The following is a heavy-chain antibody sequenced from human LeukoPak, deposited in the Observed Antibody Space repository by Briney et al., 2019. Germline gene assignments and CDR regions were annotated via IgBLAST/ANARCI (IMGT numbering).Heavy chain of an antibody. CDR1: GYTFTSYG. J-gene: IGHJ6*03. D-gene: IGHD2-2*01. CDR3: ARDGPSNCSSTSCYYYYYMDV. V-gene: IGHV1-18*01. Sequence: ASVKVSCKASGYTFTSYGISWVRQAPGQGLEWMGWISAYNGNTNYAQKLQGRVTMTTDTSTSTAYMELRSLRSDDTAVYYCARDGPSNCSSTSCYYYYYMDVWGKGTTVTISS. CDR2: ISAYNGNT.